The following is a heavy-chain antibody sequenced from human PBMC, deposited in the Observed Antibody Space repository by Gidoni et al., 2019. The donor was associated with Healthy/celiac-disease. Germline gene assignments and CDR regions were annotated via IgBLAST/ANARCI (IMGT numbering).Heavy chain of an antibody. CDR2: INHSGST. CDR3: ARGGRRAKMVGATDYFDY. CDR1: GGSFSGYY. Sequence: QVQLQQWGAGLLQPSATLSLTCAVYGGSFSGYYWSWIRQPPGKGLEWIGEINHSGSTNYNPSLKSRVTISVDTSKNKFSLKRSSVTAADTAVYYCARGGRRAKMVGATDYFDYWGQGTLVTVSS. V-gene: IGHV4-34*01. D-gene: IGHD1-26*01. J-gene: IGHJ4*02.